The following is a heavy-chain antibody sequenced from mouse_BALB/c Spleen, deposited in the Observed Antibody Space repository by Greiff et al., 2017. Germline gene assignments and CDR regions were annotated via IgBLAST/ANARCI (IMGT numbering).Heavy chain of an antibody. Sequence: QVHVKQSGAELAKPGASVKMSCKASGYTFTSYWMHWVKQRPGQGLEWIGYINPSTGYTEYNQKFKDKATLTADKSSSTAYMQLSSLTSEDSAVYYCARFRGSSPVHFDYWGQGTTLTVSS. V-gene: IGHV1-7*01. CDR2: INPSTGYT. D-gene: IGHD1-1*01. J-gene: IGHJ2*01. CDR1: GYTFTSYW. CDR3: ARFRGSSPVHFDY.